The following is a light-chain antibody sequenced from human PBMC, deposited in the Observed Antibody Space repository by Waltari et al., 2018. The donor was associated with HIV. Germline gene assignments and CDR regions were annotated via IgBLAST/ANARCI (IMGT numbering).Light chain of an antibody. J-gene: IGKJ4*01. CDR1: QSVLYNSNNKNY. CDR3: QQYYGTPLT. Sequence: DIVITQPPDPLAVSPGERATINCKPSQSVLYNSNNKNYLAWYQRKPGQPPKLLLYWASTPESGVPDRFSGSGSGTDFTLTISSLQAEDVAVYYCQQYYGTPLTFGGGTKVEIK. CDR2: WAS. V-gene: IGKV4-1*01.